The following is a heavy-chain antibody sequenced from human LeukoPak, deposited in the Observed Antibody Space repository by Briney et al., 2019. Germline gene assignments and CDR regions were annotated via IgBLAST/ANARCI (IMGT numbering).Heavy chain of an antibody. CDR1: GFTFSGYS. D-gene: IGHD2-21*01. CDR3: ASQPAVIDLDL. J-gene: IGHJ4*02. CDR2: ISSSSSSI. Sequence: PGGSLRLSCAASGFTFSGYSMNWVRQVPGKGLEWVSSISSSSSSIYYADSVKGRFTISRDNAKNSLYLQMNSLRAEDTAVYYCASQPAVIDLDLWGQGILVTVSS. V-gene: IGHV3-21*01.